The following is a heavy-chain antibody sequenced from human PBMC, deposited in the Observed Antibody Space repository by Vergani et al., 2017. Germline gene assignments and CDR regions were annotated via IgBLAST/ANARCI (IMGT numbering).Heavy chain of an antibody. CDR3: ARDYSPVGVDDAFDI. J-gene: IGHJ3*02. CDR1: EFTFWNHW. CDR2: IRDDAGDT. Sequence: VQLVESGGGVVQPGTSLRLSCVVSEFTFWNHWMMWVRQAPGKGLEWVASIRDDAGDTHYLDSVKGRFTISRDNAKNSLYLQMNSLTAEDTAVYYCARDYSPVGVDDAFDIWGQGTVVTVSS. V-gene: IGHV3-7*01. D-gene: IGHD6-13*01.